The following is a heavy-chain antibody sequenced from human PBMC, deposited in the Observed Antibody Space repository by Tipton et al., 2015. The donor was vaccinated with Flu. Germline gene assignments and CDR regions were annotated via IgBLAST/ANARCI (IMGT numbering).Heavy chain of an antibody. Sequence: TLSLTCTVSGGSINRSHYYWGWIRQPPGKGLEWIGSIYHSGSTFYHPSLKSRVTISVDTSKNQFSLKLSFVTAADTAVYYCARDGGVGSGWSYSGGNYYYGMDVWGQGTTVIVSS. CDR3: ARDGGVGSGWSYSGGNYYYGMDV. D-gene: IGHD6-19*01. CDR1: GGSINRSHYY. J-gene: IGHJ6*02. V-gene: IGHV4-39*07. CDR2: IYHSGST.